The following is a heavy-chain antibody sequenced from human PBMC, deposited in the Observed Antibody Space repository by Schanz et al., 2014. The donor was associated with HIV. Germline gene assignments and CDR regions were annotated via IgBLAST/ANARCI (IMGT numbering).Heavy chain of an antibody. CDR2: ISYDGSNE. J-gene: IGHJ6*02. V-gene: IGHV3-30*18. CDR1: GFTFSSDG. Sequence: QVQLVESGGGVVQPGRSLRLSCAASGFTFSSDGMHWVRQAPGKGLEWVAFISYDGSNEYYADSVKGRFTISRDNSKNTLYLQMNSLRAEDTAVYHCAKVARWDYYNMDVWGQGTTVTVSS. CDR3: AKVARWDYYNMDV.